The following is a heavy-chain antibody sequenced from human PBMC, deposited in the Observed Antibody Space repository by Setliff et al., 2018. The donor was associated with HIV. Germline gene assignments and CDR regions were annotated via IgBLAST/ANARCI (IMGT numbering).Heavy chain of an antibody. Sequence: PSETLSLTCVVYGGSFSGYYWSWIRQPPGKGLEWIGEINHSGSTNYNPSLKSRVTISVDTSKNQFSLKLSSVTAADTAVYYCARGLGSSSGFNWGQGTLVTVSS. CDR1: GGSFSGYY. J-gene: IGHJ4*02. CDR3: ARGLGSSSGFN. D-gene: IGHD6-6*01. V-gene: IGHV4-34*01. CDR2: INHSGST.